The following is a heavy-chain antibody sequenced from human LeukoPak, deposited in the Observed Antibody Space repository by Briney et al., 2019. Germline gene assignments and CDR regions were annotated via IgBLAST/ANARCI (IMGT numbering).Heavy chain of an antibody. V-gene: IGHV3-53*01. Sequence: GGSLRLSCAASGFTVSSNYMSWVRQAPGEGLEWVSVIYIGGSTYYADSVKGRFTISRDNAENSLYLQMNSLRAEDTAMYYCARSQSLGYWGQGTLVTVSS. D-gene: IGHD1-26*01. CDR1: GFTVSSNY. J-gene: IGHJ4*02. CDR3: ARSQSLGY. CDR2: IYIGGST.